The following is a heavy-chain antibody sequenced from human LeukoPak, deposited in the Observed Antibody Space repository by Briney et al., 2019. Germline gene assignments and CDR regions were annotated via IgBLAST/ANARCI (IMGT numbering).Heavy chain of an antibody. Sequence: SETLSLTCAVYGGSFSGYYWSWIRQPPGKGLEWIGEINHSGSTNYNPSLKSRVTISVDTSKNQFSLKLSSVTAADTAVYYCARGRIAARFDPWGQGTLVTVSS. CDR1: GGSFSGYY. J-gene: IGHJ5*02. CDR2: INHSGST. D-gene: IGHD6-13*01. CDR3: ARGRIAARFDP. V-gene: IGHV4-34*01.